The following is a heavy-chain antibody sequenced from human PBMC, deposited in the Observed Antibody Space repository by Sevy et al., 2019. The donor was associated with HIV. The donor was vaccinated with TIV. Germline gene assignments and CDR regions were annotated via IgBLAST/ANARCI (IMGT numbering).Heavy chain of an antibody. V-gene: IGHV3-30-3*01. CDR1: GFTFSSYT. J-gene: IGHJ4*02. CDR2: ISYDGSRK. Sequence: GGSLRLSCAASGFTFSSYTMHWVRQAPGKGLEWVAFISYDGSRKYYADSVKGRFTISRDNSKNTLYLQMNSLRAEDTAVYYCARAGGVYCSSTSCYRLDYWGQGTLVTVSS. D-gene: IGHD2-2*02. CDR3: ARAGGVYCSSTSCYRLDY.